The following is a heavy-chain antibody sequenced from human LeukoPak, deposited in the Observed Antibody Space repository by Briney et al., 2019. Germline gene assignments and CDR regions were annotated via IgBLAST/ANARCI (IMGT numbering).Heavy chain of an antibody. V-gene: IGHV5-10-1*01. CDR3: VRHHPDGSASYYFDY. CDR1: GYRFTSHW. J-gene: IGHJ4*02. Sequence: TGESLKISCKVSGYRFTSHWISWLRQMPGKGLEWIGRIDPSDSYTSDSPSLQGHVTLSVDKSITTAYLQWSSLKASDTAMYYCVRHHPDGSASYYFDYWGQGTLVTVSS. D-gene: IGHD3-10*01. CDR2: IDPSDSYT.